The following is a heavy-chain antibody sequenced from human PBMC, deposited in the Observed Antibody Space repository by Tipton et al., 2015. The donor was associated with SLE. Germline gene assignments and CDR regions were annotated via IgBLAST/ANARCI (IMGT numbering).Heavy chain of an antibody. CDR1: GGSISSYY. V-gene: IGHV4-59*01. J-gene: IGHJ4*02. CDR2: IYYSGST. CDR3: ARHRMMDSSSWAYYFDY. Sequence: TLSLTCTVSGGSISSYYWSWIRQPPGKGLEWIGYIYYSGSTNYNPSLESRVTISVDTSKNQFSLKLSSVTAADTAVYYCARHRMMDSSSWAYYFDYWGQGTLVTVSS. D-gene: IGHD6-13*01.